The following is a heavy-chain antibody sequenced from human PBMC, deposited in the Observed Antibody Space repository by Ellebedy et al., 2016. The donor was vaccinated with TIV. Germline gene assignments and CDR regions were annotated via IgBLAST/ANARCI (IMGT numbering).Heavy chain of an antibody. D-gene: IGHD4-11*01. Sequence: PGGSLRLSCAASGFTFSSHWMNWVRQAPGKGLEWVANINEDGSDRYYVDSVKGRFTISRDNAKSSLYLQMNSLRAEDTAVYYCVRESYRNYTWGTTGFDSWGQGTLVTAPS. CDR1: GFTFSSHW. CDR2: INEDGSDR. J-gene: IGHJ5*01. V-gene: IGHV3-7*01. CDR3: VRESYRNYTWGTTGFDS.